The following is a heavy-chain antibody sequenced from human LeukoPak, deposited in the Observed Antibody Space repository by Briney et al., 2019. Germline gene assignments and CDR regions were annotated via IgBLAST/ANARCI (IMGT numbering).Heavy chain of an antibody. Sequence: PGGSLRLSCAASGVIVSRNFMSWVRQAPGKGLQWVAIMYAGGTTDYSESVRGRFYISRDTSNNTLSLQMNSLRAEDTAVYYCALYCSGGRCYSMGGAFDIWGQGTMVTVSS. CDR3: ALYCSGGRCYSMGGAFDI. V-gene: IGHV3-53*01. CDR1: GVIVSRNF. J-gene: IGHJ3*02. CDR2: MYAGGTT. D-gene: IGHD2-15*01.